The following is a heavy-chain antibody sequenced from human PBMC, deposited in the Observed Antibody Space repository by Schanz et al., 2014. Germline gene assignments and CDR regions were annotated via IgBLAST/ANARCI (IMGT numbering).Heavy chain of an antibody. J-gene: IGHJ4*02. CDR1: GFSFSDYS. CDR2: IKISGDV. D-gene: IGHD7-27*01. CDR3: VRDYNWGFDN. Sequence: EVQLVESGGGLVQSGGSLRLSCAASGFSFSDYSMNWVRQAPGKGLEWISYIKISGDVFYTDSVKGRFTISRDNAKSSLYLQMSSLRDKDTAIYYCVRDYNWGFDNWGQGTLVTVSS. V-gene: IGHV3-48*02.